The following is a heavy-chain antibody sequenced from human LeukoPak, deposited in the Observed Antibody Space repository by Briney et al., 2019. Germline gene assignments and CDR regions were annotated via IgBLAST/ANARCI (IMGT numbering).Heavy chain of an antibody. V-gene: IGHV3-23*01. CDR1: GFTFSSYA. J-gene: IGHJ4*02. CDR3: AKSDCSSTRCYVVDY. Sequence: PGGSLRLSCTASGFTFSSYAMNWVRQAPGKGLEWVSGISGSGGSTYCADSVKGRFIISRDNSKNTLYLQMNSLRAEDTAVYYCAKSDCSSTRCYVVDYWGQGTLVTVSS. CDR2: ISGSGGST. D-gene: IGHD2-2*01.